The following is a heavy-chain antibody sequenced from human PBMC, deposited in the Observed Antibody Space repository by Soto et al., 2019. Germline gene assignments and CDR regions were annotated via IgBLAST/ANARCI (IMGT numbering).Heavy chain of an antibody. CDR3: ARAPRDGYNGGTRFDP. J-gene: IGHJ5*02. V-gene: IGHV4-31*03. Sequence: QVQLQESGPGLVKPSQTLSLTCTVSGGSISSGGYYWSWIRQHPGKGLEWIGYIYYSGSTYYNPSLRRRVTISVDTSKNQFSLKLSSVTAADTAVYYCARAPRDGYNGGTRFDPWGQGTLVTVSS. CDR2: IYYSGST. D-gene: IGHD3-16*01. CDR1: GGSISSGGYY.